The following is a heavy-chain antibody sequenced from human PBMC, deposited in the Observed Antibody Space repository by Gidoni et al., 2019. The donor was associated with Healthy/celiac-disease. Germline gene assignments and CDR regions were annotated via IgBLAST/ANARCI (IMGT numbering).Heavy chain of an antibody. CDR2: ISSSSSYI. Sequence: EVQLVESGGGLVKPGGSLRLSCAASGFTFSSYSMNWVRQAPGKGLEWVSSISSSSSYIYYADSVKGRFTISRDNAKNSLYLQMNSLRAEDTAVYYCASLYDSSGNQHSYWGQGTLVTVSS. V-gene: IGHV3-21*01. CDR3: ASLYDSSGNQHSY. J-gene: IGHJ4*02. CDR1: GFTFSSYS. D-gene: IGHD3-22*01.